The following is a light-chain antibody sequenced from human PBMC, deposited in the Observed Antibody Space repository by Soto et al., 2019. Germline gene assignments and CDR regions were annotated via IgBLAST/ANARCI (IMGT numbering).Light chain of an antibody. V-gene: IGLV2-14*03. Sequence: QSALTQPASVSGSPGQSITISFTVTSNDIGSYNFVSWYQQHPGKAPKLIIYNVSDRPSGVSIRFSGSKSANTASLTISGLQPEDEADYHCSSYRSITTSYVFGTGTKLTVL. CDR3: SSYRSITTSYV. CDR1: SNDIGSYNF. CDR2: NVS. J-gene: IGLJ1*01.